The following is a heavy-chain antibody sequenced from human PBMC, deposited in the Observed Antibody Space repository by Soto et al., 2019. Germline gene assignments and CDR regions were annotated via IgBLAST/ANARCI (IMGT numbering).Heavy chain of an antibody. Sequence: AGGSLRLACAASGFTFSSYSMNWVRQAPGKGLEWVSSISSSSSYIYYADSVKGRFTISRDNAKNSLYLQMNSLRAEDTAVYYCARGPDCGGDCYSDYWGQGTLVTVSS. CDR3: ARGPDCGGDCYSDY. CDR2: ISSSSSYI. J-gene: IGHJ4*02. D-gene: IGHD2-21*02. V-gene: IGHV3-21*01. CDR1: GFTFSSYS.